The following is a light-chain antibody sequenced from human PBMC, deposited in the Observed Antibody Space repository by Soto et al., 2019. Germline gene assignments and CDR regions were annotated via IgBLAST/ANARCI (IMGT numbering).Light chain of an antibody. CDR3: QEYNSYWT. J-gene: IGKJ1*01. CDR1: QTITDY. V-gene: IGKV1-5*03. Sequence: DIQMTQSPSTLSASVGDRVTITCRASQTITDYLAWYQQKPGKAPKLLIYKASSLESGVPSRFSGSGSGTEFTLTISSLQPDDFGTYYCQEYNSYWTFGQGTKVDIK. CDR2: KAS.